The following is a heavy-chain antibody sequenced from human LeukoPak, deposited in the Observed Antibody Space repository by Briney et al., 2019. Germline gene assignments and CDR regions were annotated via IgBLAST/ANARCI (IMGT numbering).Heavy chain of an antibody. J-gene: IGHJ6*02. V-gene: IGHV3-33*01. CDR2: IWYDGSNK. CDR3: ARVVAALSMDV. D-gene: IGHD2-2*01. Sequence: QTGGSLRLSCAASGFTFSSYGMHWVRQAPGKGLEWVAVIWYDGSNKYYADSVKGRFTISRDNSKNTLYLQMNSLRAEDTAVYYCARVVAALSMDVWGQGTTVTVSS. CDR1: GFTFSSYG.